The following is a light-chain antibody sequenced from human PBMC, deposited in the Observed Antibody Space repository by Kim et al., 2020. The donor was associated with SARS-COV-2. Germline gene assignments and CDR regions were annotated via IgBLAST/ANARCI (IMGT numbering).Light chain of an antibody. V-gene: IGLV2-11*01. J-gene: IGLJ1*01. CDR2: DVS. Sequence: QSALTQPRSVSGSPGQSVTISCTGTSGDVGGYNFFSWYQHHPGKAPKVIIFDVSKRPSGVPDRLSGSKSGTTASLTISGLQAEDEADNYCCSYTGSPYLFGTGPKVT. CDR1: SGDVGGYNF. CDR3: CSYTGSPYL.